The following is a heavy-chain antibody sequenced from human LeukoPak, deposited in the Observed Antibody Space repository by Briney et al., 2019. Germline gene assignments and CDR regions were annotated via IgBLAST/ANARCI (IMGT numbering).Heavy chain of an antibody. CDR1: GGSFSGYY. D-gene: IGHD3-22*01. CDR3: ARGRRSGYYHY. CDR2: INHSGST. J-gene: IGHJ4*02. V-gene: IGHV4-34*01. Sequence: PSETLSLTCAVYGGSFSGYYWSWIRQPPGKGLEWIGEINHSGSTNYNPSLKGRVTISVDTSKNQFSLKLSSVTAADTAVYYCARGRRSGYYHYWGQGTLVTVSS.